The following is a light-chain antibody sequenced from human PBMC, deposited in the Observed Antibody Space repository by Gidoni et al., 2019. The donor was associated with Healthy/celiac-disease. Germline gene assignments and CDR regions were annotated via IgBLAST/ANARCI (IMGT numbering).Light chain of an antibody. V-gene: IGLV1-51*01. CDR2: DNN. Sequence: QSVLTQPPSVSAAPGQKVTISCSGSSSNIGNNYVSWYQQLPGTAPKLLIYDNNKRPSGIPDRFSGSKSGTSAILGITGLQTGDEADYYCGTWDSSLSAGLVVFGGGTKLTVL. J-gene: IGLJ2*01. CDR3: GTWDSSLSAGLVV. CDR1: SSNIGNNY.